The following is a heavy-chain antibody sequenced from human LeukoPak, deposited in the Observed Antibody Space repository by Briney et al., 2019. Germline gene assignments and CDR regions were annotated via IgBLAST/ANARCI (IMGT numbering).Heavy chain of an antibody. CDR1: GGSFSGYY. CDR3: ARAPIVVVIATSGGWFDP. CDR2: INHSGST. Sequence: PSETLSLTCDVYGGSFSGYYWSWIRQPPGKGLEWIGEINHSGSTNYNPSLKSRVTISVDTSKNQFSLMLSSVTAADTAVYFCARAPIVVVIATSGGWFDPWGQGTLVTVSS. D-gene: IGHD2-21*01. J-gene: IGHJ5*02. V-gene: IGHV4-34*01.